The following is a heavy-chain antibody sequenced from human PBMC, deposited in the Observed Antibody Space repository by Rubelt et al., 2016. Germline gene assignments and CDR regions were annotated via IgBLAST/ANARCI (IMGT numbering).Heavy chain of an antibody. V-gene: IGHV1-69*01. CDR1: GGTFSSYA. J-gene: IGHJ4*02. CDR2: IIPVFGTA. Sequence: VQLVQSGAEVKKPGSSVKVSCKASGGTFSSYAISWVRQAPGQGLEWMGGIIPVFGTANYAQKVQGRITMTADESTSTAYMELSSLRSEDTAVYYCATTIAIRPYYFDYWGQGTLVTVSS. CDR3: ATTIAIRPYYFDY. D-gene: IGHD6-6*01.